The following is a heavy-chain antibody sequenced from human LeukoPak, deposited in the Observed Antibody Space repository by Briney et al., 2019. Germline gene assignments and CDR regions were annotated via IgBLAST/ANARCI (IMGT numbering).Heavy chain of an antibody. V-gene: IGHV4-34*01. CDR1: GFTFSSYG. J-gene: IGHJ4*02. CDR2: INHSGST. CDR3: ARGVVPDH. Sequence: GSLRLSCAASGFTFSSYGMHWVRQAPGKGLEWIGEINHSGSTNYNPSLKSRVTISVDTSKNQFSLKLSSVTAADTAVYYCARGVVPDHWGQGTLVTVSS. D-gene: IGHD2-2*01.